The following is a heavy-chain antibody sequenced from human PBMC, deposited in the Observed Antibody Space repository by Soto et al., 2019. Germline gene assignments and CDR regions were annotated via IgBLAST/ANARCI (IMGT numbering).Heavy chain of an antibody. V-gene: IGHV2-5*02. J-gene: IGHJ4*02. CDR1: GFSLSSTEEG. Sequence: QITLKESGPTLVKPTQPLTLTCTFSGFSLSSTEEGVGWFRQPPGKALEWLALIYWDDDKRYSPSLKTRITITKDTSKNQVVLTMTNVDPVDTATYSSAHGSCSGADCYQKPYFDYWGQGILVTGSS. CDR3: AHGSCSGADCYQKPYFDY. D-gene: IGHD2-21*02. CDR2: IYWDDDK.